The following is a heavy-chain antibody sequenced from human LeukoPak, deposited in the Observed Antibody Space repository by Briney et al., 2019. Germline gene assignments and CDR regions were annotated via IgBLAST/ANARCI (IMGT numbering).Heavy chain of an antibody. D-gene: IGHD6-13*01. CDR3: ARVRAAAVPYYFDH. CDR2: MYYSGSA. V-gene: IGHV4-59*02. J-gene: IGHJ4*02. Sequence: SETLSLTCTISGGSVSDYYWIWIRQSPGKGLECIGSMYYSGSAYYNGPLKSRVTISVDTSKNQFSLKLSSVTAADTAVYYCARVRAAAVPYYFDHWGQGTLVTVSS. CDR1: GGSVSDYY.